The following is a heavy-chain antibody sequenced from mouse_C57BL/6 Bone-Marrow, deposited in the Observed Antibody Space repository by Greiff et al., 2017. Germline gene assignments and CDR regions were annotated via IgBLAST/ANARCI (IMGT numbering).Heavy chain of an antibody. CDR2: IDPENGDT. V-gene: IGHV14-4*01. J-gene: IGHJ1*03. CDR3: TTVHDYGSSHWYFDV. D-gene: IGHD1-1*01. Sequence: EVQLQQSGAELVRPGASVKLSCTASGFKIKDDYMHWVKQSPEQGLEWIGWIDPENGDTDYATKFQGKATITVDKSSNTAYLQLSSLTSEDTAVYCCTTVHDYGSSHWYFDVCGTGTTVTVSA. CDR1: GFKIKDDY.